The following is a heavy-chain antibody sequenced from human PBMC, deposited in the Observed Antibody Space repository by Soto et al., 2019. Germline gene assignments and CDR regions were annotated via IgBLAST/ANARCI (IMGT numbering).Heavy chain of an antibody. V-gene: IGHV4-4*02. J-gene: IGHJ3*02. Sequence: QVQLQESGPGLVKPSGTLSLTCAVSGGSISSSNWWSWVRQPPGKGLEWIGEIYHSGSTNYNPSLKSVVTISVDKSKNQLSLKLSSVTAADTAVYYCASWDCSSTSCYAVDAFDIWGQGTMVTVSS. CDR2: IYHSGST. D-gene: IGHD2-2*01. CDR3: ASWDCSSTSCYAVDAFDI. CDR1: GGSISSSNW.